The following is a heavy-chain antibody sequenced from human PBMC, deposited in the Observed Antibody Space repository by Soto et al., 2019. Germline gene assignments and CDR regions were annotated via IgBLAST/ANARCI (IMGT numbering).Heavy chain of an antibody. J-gene: IGHJ4*02. D-gene: IGHD1-1*01. V-gene: IGHV4-31*03. CDR2: IYHTGRT. CDR3: ARTDAYNPSFFDS. CDR1: GDSVNSAY. Sequence: QVQLQEMGPGLVKPSQTLTVTCTVSGDSVNSAYWSWIRQLPGKGLEWMGNIYHTGRTFYNPSLKSRLAISIDTSKHLFSLKLRSVNASDTAVYYCARTDAYNPSFFDSWGQGTVVTVSS.